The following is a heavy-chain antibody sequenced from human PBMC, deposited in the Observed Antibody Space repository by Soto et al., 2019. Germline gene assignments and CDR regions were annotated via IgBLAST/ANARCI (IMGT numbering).Heavy chain of an antibody. J-gene: IGHJ3*02. CDR3: ARGVTANYMGGDAFAI. CDR2: IMPVFGTP. CDR1: GGSFSSYM. V-gene: IGHV1-69*01. D-gene: IGHD4-4*01. Sequence: QVLLVQSGAEVKKPGSSVKVSCQAAGGSFSSYMVSWVRQAPGQGLDYMGGIMPVFGTPTYTEKLQGRVTITADESTGTAYFELTSLKSDDTAVYYCARGVTANYMGGDAFAIWGQGTLVAVSS.